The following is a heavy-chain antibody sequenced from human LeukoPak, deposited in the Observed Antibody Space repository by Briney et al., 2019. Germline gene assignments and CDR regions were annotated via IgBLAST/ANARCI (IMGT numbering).Heavy chain of an antibody. Sequence: GGSLRLSCAASGFTVSSNYMSWVRQAPGKGLEWVSVIYSGGSTYYAGSVKGRFTISRDNSKNTLYLQMNSLRAEDTDVYYCARATTVWRYYFDYWGQGTLVTVSS. J-gene: IGHJ4*02. CDR2: IYSGGST. V-gene: IGHV3-53*01. D-gene: IGHD4-17*01. CDR3: ARATTVWRYYFDY. CDR1: GFTVSSNY.